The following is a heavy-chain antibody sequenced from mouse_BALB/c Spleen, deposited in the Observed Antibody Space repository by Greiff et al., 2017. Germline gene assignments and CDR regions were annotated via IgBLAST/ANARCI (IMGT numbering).Heavy chain of an antibody. CDR3: ARGRGTFYWYFDV. J-gene: IGHJ1*01. Sequence: EVKLVESGGGLVKPGGSLKLSCAASGFTFSSYAMSWVRQTPEKRLEWVASISSGGSTYYPDSVKGRFTISRDNARNILYLQMSSLRSEDTAMYYCARGRGTFYWYFDVWGAGTTVTVSA. CDR1: GFTFSSYA. D-gene: IGHD2-14*01. V-gene: IGHV5-6-5*01. CDR2: ISSGGST.